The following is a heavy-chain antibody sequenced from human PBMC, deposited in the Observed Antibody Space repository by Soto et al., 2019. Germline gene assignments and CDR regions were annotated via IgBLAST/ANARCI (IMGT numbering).Heavy chain of an antibody. CDR1: GYSFTSYW. J-gene: IGHJ6*02. D-gene: IGHD5-12*01. Sequence: GESLRISCKGSGYSFTSYWIGWVRQMPGKGLEWMGIIYPGDSDTRYSPSFQGQVTISADKSISTAYLQWSSLKASDTAMYYCARQVATTTYYYYGMDVWGQGTTVTVSS. V-gene: IGHV5-51*01. CDR3: ARQVATTTYYYYGMDV. CDR2: IYPGDSDT.